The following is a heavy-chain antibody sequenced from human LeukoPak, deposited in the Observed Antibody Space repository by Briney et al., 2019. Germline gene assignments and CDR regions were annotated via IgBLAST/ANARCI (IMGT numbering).Heavy chain of an antibody. CDR1: GGSISSYY. D-gene: IGHD3-10*01. CDR3: ARMDGDRYYYGSGSYYKGKFGGPH. CDR2: INHSGST. V-gene: IGHV4-34*01. Sequence: NPSETLSLTCTVSGGSISSYYWSWIRQPPGKGLEWIGEINHSGSTNYNPSLKSRVTISVDTSKNQFSLKLSSVTAADTAVYYCARMDGDRYYYGSGSYYKGKFGGPHWGQGTLVTVSS. J-gene: IGHJ4*02.